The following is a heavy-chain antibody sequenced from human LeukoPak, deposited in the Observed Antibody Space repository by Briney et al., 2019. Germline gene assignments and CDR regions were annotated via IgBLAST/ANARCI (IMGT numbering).Heavy chain of an antibody. J-gene: IGHJ4*02. CDR3: AKDKGSSGDY. V-gene: IGHV3-30*02. Sequence: GGSLRPSRAASGLTFSTYGMHWVRQAPGKGLEWVAFIRYDGSNKYYADSVKGRFTISRDNSKNTLYLQMNSLSPEDTAVYYCAKDKGSSGDYWGQGTLVTVSS. D-gene: IGHD6-6*01. CDR2: IRYDGSNK. CDR1: GLTFSTYG.